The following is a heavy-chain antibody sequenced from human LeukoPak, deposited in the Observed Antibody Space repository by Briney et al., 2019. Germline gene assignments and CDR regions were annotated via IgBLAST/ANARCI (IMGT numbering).Heavy chain of an antibody. Sequence: ASVKVSCKSYAGTFSSYAISWERQAPGQGLEWMGRIITILNITDSTQTFQGRVTLTADKSTSTAYMELSSLRSEDTAVYCCARAPAGMDVWGQGTTVTVSS. CDR1: AGTFSSYA. CDR3: ARAPAGMDV. V-gene: IGHV1-69*04. CDR2: IITILNIT. D-gene: IGHD1-14*01. J-gene: IGHJ6*02.